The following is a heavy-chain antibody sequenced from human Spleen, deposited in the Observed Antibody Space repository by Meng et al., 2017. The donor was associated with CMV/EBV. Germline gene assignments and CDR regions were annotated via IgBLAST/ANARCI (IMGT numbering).Heavy chain of an antibody. Sequence: VQLQESGPGLVHPSKTLSPTGTVSGGSIGSDYRSWIRQPAGKGLEWIGRIYTSGSTNYNPSLKSRVTMSVDTSKNQFSLKLSSVTAADTAVYYCARTLFYRSSTSALYYFDYWGQGTLVTVSS. CDR1: GGSIGSDY. J-gene: IGHJ4*02. D-gene: IGHD2-2*01. CDR2: IYTSGST. V-gene: IGHV4-4*07. CDR3: ARTLFYRSSTSALYYFDY.